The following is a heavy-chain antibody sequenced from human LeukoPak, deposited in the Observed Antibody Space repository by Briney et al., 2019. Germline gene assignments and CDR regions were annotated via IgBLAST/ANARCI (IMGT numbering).Heavy chain of an antibody. CDR3: ARNYYDSSGNYYVDWYFDL. J-gene: IGHJ2*01. CDR1: GFTLSRYW. CDR2: IHSDGSST. V-gene: IGHV3-74*01. Sequence: GGSLRLSCAASGFTLSRYWMHWVRQAPGKGLVWVSRIHSDGSSTSYADSVKGRFTISSDNAKNTLYLQMNSLRAEDTAVYYCARNYYDSSGNYYVDWYFDLWGRGTLVTVSS. D-gene: IGHD3-22*01.